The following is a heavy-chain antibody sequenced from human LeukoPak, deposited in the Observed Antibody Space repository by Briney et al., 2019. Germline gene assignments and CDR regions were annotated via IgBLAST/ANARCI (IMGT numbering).Heavy chain of an antibody. CDR2: IYYGGNT. CDR1: GGSISSSSYY. V-gene: IGHV4-39*07. D-gene: IGHD6-19*01. CDR3: ASRESSGWYAY. J-gene: IGHJ4*02. Sequence: SETLSLTCTVAGGSISSSSYYWGWLRQPPGKGLEWIGRIYYGGNTYYNPSLKSRVTISLDTSKNQFSLKLTSVTAADTAVYYCASRESSGWYAYWGQGTLVTVSS.